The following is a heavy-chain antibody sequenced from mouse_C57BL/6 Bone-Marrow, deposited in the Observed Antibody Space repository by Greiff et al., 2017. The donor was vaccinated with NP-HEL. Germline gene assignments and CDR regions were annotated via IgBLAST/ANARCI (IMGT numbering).Heavy chain of an antibody. CDR2: ISSGGSYT. CDR3: ARQDWYFDV. J-gene: IGHJ1*03. V-gene: IGHV5-6*01. Sequence: EVQLQESGGDLVKPGGSLKLSCAASGFTFSSYGMSWVRQTPDKRLEWVATISSGGSYTYYPASVKGRFTISRDNAKNTLYLQMSSLKSEDTAMYYCARQDWYFDVWGTGTTVTVSS. CDR1: GFTFSSYG.